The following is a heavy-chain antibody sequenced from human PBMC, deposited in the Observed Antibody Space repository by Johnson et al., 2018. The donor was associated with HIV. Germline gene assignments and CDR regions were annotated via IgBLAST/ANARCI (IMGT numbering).Heavy chain of an antibody. D-gene: IGHD3-10*01. CDR3: ARAAAPYYYGSGSYYFDTFDI. J-gene: IGHJ3*02. Sequence: VQLVESGGGLVQPGGSLRLSCAASGFTFDDYGMSWVRQVPGKGLEWVSGINWNGGSTGYADSVKGRFTISRDNAKNSLYLQMNSLRAEDTALYYCARAAAPYYYGSGSYYFDTFDIWGQGTMVTVYS. CDR1: GFTFDDYG. CDR2: INWNGGST. V-gene: IGHV3-20*04.